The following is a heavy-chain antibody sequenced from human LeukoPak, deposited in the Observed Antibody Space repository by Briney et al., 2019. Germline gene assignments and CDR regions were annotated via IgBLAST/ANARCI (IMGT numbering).Heavy chain of an antibody. CDR2: INPNSGGT. CDR1: GYSFTGYY. CDR3: ARADDFTNWFDP. J-gene: IGHJ5*02. Sequence: ASVKVSCKASGYSFTGYYMHWVRLAPGQGLEWMGWINPNSGGTNYAQKFQGRVTMTRDTSISTAYMELSRLRSDDTAVYYCARADDFTNWFDPWGQGTLVTVSS. V-gene: IGHV1-2*02. D-gene: IGHD2-21*02.